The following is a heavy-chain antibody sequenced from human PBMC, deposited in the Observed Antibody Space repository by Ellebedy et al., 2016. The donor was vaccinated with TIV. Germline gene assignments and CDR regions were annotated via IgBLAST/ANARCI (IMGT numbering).Heavy chain of an antibody. Sequence: GGSLRLXCAASGFTFSSYGMHWVRQAPGKGLEWVAVISYDGSNKYYADSVKGRFTISRDNSKNTLYLQMNSLRAEDTAVYYCAKSSPPYCSSTSCYHPFDYWGQGTLVTVSS. CDR1: GFTFSSYG. D-gene: IGHD2-2*01. V-gene: IGHV3-30*18. J-gene: IGHJ4*02. CDR2: ISYDGSNK. CDR3: AKSSPPYCSSTSCYHPFDY.